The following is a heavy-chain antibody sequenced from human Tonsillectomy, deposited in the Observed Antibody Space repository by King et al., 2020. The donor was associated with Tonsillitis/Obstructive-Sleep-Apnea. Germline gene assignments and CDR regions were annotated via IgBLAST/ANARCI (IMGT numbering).Heavy chain of an antibody. Sequence: QLVQSGAEVKKPGESLRISCKGSGYSFTSYWISWVRQMPGKGLEWMGRIDPSDSYTNYSQSFQGHVTISADKSISTAYLQRSSLKASDTAMYYCARLDVSVTFPHYYYYGMDVWGQGTTVTVSS. J-gene: IGHJ6*02. V-gene: IGHV5-10-1*03. CDR1: GYSFTSYW. CDR2: IDPSDSYT. D-gene: IGHD4-17*01. CDR3: ARLDVSVTFPHYYYYGMDV.